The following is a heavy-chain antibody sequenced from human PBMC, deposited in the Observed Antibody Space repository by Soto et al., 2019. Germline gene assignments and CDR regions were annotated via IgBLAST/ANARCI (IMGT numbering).Heavy chain of an antibody. CDR2: SYHSGSS. Sequence: SETLSLTCTVSGGSINSAGHSWGWVRQSPGKGLEWIGYSYHSGSSYYNPSLQSRVTISVDTSKNQFSLKLSSVTAADTAVYYCARSRPHDWLSPRGWFDPWGQGTLVTVSS. CDR3: ARSRPHDWLSPRGWFDP. CDR1: GGSINSAGHS. J-gene: IGHJ5*02. V-gene: IGHV4-30-2*06. D-gene: IGHD3-9*01.